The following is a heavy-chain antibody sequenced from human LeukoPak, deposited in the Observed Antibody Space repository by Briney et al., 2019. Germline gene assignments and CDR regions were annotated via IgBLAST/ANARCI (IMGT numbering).Heavy chain of an antibody. CDR1: GNYW. V-gene: IGHV3-74*01. J-gene: IGHJ4*02. CDR3: AKDLDILTGYYIDY. CDR2: INSDGSWT. D-gene: IGHD3-9*01. Sequence: GGSLRLSCAASGNYWMHWVRQAPGKGLVWVSHINSDGSWTSYADSVKGRFTISKDNSKNTLYLQMNSLRAEDTAVYYCAKDLDILTGYYIDYWGQGTLVTVSS.